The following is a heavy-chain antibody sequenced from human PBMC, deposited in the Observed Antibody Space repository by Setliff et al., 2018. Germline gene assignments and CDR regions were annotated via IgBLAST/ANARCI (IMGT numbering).Heavy chain of an antibody. Sequence: ASVKVSCKASGYTFTSYYMYWLRQAPGQGPEWMGIINIGGGSASYAQRFQDRVTMTRDTSTNTVYMEVSSLTSDDSAVYYCARGGLAAANKKGVFEYWGQGTLVTVSS. CDR3: ARGGLAAANKKGVFEY. V-gene: IGHV1-46*01. CDR2: INIGGGSA. CDR1: GYTFTSYY. D-gene: IGHD6-13*01. J-gene: IGHJ4*02.